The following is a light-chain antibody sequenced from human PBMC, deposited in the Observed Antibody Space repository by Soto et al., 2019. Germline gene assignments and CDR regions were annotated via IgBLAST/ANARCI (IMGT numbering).Light chain of an antibody. CDR1: SSDIGGYNY. J-gene: IGLJ1*01. CDR2: GVT. V-gene: IGLV2-14*03. Sequence: SVLTQPASVSGSPGQSITFSCTGTSSDIGGYNYVSWYQHYPGRAPQLIIYGVTNRPSGVSNRFSGSKSGNTASLTISGLQAEDEADYYCSSYTSTSPLAVFGPGTKVTVL. CDR3: SSYTSTSPLAV.